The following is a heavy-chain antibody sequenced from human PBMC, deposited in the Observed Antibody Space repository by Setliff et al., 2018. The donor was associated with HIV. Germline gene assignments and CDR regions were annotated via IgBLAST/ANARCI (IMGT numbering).Heavy chain of an antibody. CDR2: IFTSGST. D-gene: IGHD4-17*01. J-gene: IGHJ6*03. CDR1: GDSISSGSYY. V-gene: IGHV4-61*09. CDR3: ARQREVYGTVYYYYMDV. Sequence: NPSETLSLTCAVSGDSISSGSYYWSWIRQPAGEGLEWIGHIFTSGSTNYNPSLKSRVTISVDTSKNQFSLKLSSVTAADTAVYYCARQREVYGTVYYYYMDVWGKGTTVTVSS.